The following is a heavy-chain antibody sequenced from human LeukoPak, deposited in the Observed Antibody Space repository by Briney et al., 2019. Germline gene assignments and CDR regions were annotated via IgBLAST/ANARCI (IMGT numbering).Heavy chain of an antibody. CDR1: GGSISSSNW. D-gene: IGHD6-13*01. Sequence: SGTLSLTCAVSGGSISSSNWWSWVRQPPGKGLEWIGEIYHSGSTNYNPSLKSRVTISVDKSKNQFSLKLSSVTAADTAVYYCARERIAAVTLTADAFDIWGQGTMVTVSS. J-gene: IGHJ3*02. V-gene: IGHV4-4*02. CDR2: IYHSGST. CDR3: ARERIAAVTLTADAFDI.